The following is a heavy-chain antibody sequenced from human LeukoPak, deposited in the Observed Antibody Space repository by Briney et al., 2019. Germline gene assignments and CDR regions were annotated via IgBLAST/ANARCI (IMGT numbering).Heavy chain of an antibody. CDR2: IYYSGST. Sequence: PSETLSLTCTVSSGSISSSSYYWGWIRQPPGKGLEWIGSIYYSGSTYYNPSLKSRVTISVDTSKNQFSLKLSSVTAADTAVYYCARFQWLVTNFDYWGQGTLVTVSS. CDR3: ARFQWLVTNFDY. J-gene: IGHJ4*02. CDR1: SGSISSSSYY. D-gene: IGHD6-19*01. V-gene: IGHV4-39*07.